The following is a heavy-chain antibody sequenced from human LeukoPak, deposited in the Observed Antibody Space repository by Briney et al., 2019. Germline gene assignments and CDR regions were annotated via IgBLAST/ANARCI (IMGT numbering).Heavy chain of an antibody. D-gene: IGHD5-18*01. CDR2: MNPNSGNT. CDR1: GYTFTSYD. J-gene: IGHJ6*02. Sequence: ASVKVSCKASGYTFTSYDINWVRQATGQGLEWMGWMNPNSGNTGYAQKFQGRVTMTRNTSISTAYMELSSLRSEDTAVYYCARYRPLQLWTLNYYYYYGMDVWGQGTTVTVSS. V-gene: IGHV1-8*01. CDR3: ARYRPLQLWTLNYYYYYGMDV.